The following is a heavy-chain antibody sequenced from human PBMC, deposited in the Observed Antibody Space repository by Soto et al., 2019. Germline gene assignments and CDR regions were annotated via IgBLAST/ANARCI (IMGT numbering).Heavy chain of an antibody. D-gene: IGHD6-13*01. CDR2: VYHSGNT. CDR3: ARGERQQQRDY. CDR1: GDSIRIAKW. Sequence: SDPLSLTYADSGDSIRIAKWCSWVRQPPGKGLEWIGEVYHSGNTNYNPSLKSRVIISVDKSKNQFSLKLSSVTDADTAMYYCARGERQQQRDYWGQGTLVTVS. J-gene: IGHJ4*02. V-gene: IGHV4-4*02.